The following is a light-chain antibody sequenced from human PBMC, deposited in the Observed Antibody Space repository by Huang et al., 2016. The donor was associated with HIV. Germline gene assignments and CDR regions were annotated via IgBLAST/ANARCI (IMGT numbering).Light chain of an antibody. CDR3: MQALQTPST. V-gene: IGKV2-28*01. Sequence: DIVMTQSPLSLPVTPGEPASISCRSSQSLLHSNGYNYLDWYLQKPGQSPQLLIYLGSNRASGVPDRFSGSGSGTDFTLKISRVEAEDVGVYYCMQALQTPSTFGPGTNVDIK. CDR1: QSLLHSNGYNY. J-gene: IGKJ3*01. CDR2: LGS.